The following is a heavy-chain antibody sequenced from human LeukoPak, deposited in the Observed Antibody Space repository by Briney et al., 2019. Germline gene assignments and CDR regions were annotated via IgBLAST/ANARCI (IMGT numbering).Heavy chain of an antibody. D-gene: IGHD5-12*01. CDR1: GFTVSSSY. J-gene: IGHJ4*02. CDR2: ISGNAGST. CDR3: AKDQNMVATAPFDC. Sequence: GGSLRLSCAASGFTVSSSYMSWVRQAPGKGLEWVSAISGNAGSTYYADSVKGRFTISRDNSKNTLYLQMNSLRAEDTAIYYCAKDQNMVATAPFDCWGQGTLVTVSS. V-gene: IGHV3-23*01.